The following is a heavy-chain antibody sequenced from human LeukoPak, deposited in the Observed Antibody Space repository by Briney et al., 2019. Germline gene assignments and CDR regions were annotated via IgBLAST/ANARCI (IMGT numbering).Heavy chain of an antibody. CDR3: ARGIAAAGTGGNWFDP. CDR2: IYSGGST. V-gene: IGHV3-53*01. CDR1: GFTVSSNY. Sequence: GGSLRLSCAASGFTVSSNYMSWVCQAPGKGLEWVSVIYSGGSTYYADSVKGRFTISRGNSKNTLYLQMNSLRAEDTAVYYCARGIAAAGTGGNWFDPWGQGTLVTVSS. D-gene: IGHD6-13*01. J-gene: IGHJ5*02.